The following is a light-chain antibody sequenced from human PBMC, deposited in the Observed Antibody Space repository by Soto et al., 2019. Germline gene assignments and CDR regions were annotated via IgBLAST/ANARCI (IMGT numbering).Light chain of an antibody. CDR3: QLYGSSSTWT. J-gene: IGKJ1*01. CDR2: GAS. V-gene: IGKV3-20*01. CDR1: QSVSRTY. Sequence: EIVLTQSPGTLSLSPGERATLSCRASQSVSRTYLAWYQHKPGQPPTLLIYGASSRVTGIPDRFSGSGSGKDFTLTISRLEPEDFAVYYCQLYGSSSTWTFGQGTKVEIK.